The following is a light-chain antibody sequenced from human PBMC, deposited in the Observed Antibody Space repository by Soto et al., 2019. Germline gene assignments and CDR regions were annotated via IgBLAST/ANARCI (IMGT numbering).Light chain of an antibody. J-gene: IGKJ4*01. V-gene: IGKV3-11*01. Sequence: XIVXXXXXXXLSLSPGERATLSCRASQSVSSYLAWYQQKPGQAPRLLIYDASNRATGIPARFSGSGSGTDFTLTISSLEPEDFAVYYCQQRSNWPPLTFGGGTKVEIK. CDR3: QQRSNWPPLT. CDR2: DAS. CDR1: QSVSSY.